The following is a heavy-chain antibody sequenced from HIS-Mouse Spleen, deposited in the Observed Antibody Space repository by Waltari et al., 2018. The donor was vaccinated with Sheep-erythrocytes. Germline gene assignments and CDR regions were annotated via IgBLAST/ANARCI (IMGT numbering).Heavy chain of an antibody. CDR2: SSWNSGSI. CDR3: AKGAFDI. J-gene: IGHJ3*02. V-gene: IGHV3-9*01. Sequence: EVQLVESGGGLVQPGRSLRLSCAASGFTFDDYAMHWVRQGPGKGLEWVSGSSWNSGSIGYADSVKGRFTISRDNAKNSLYLQMNSLRAEDTALYYCAKGAFDIWGQGTMVTVSS. CDR1: GFTFDDYA.